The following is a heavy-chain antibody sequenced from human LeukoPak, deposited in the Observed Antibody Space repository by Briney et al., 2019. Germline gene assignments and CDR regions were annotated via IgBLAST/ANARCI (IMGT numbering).Heavy chain of an antibody. CDR1: GYIFDIYA. D-gene: IGHD2/OR15-2a*01. CDR3: ARDYTLTLGSTTYFQH. J-gene: IGHJ1*01. V-gene: IGHV7-4-1*02. Sequence: ASVKVSCKASGYIFDIYAMIWVRQAPGQGLELMGWINTNTGNPTYAQGFTGRFVFSLDTSVSTAYLQISSLKAEDTAVYYCARDYTLTLGSTTYFQHWGQGTLVTVSS. CDR2: INTNTGNP.